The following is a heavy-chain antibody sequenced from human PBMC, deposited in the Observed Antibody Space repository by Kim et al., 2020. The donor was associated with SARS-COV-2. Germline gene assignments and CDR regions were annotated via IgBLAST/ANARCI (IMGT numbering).Heavy chain of an antibody. Sequence: GGCLRLSCAASGFTFSSYWMHWVREVPGRGLVWVSRIDTYGGNTIYADSVKGRFTISRDNARNTLYLQLNSLRAEDTAVYYCARDQSRAGPTTVDYWGQGTLVTVSS. V-gene: IGHV3-74*01. D-gene: IGHD1-26*01. CDR3: ARDQSRAGPTTVDY. CDR1: GFTFSSYW. CDR2: IDTYGGNT. J-gene: IGHJ4*02.